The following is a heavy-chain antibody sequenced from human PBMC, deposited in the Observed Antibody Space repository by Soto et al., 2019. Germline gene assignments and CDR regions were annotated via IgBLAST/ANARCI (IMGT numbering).Heavy chain of an antibody. CDR2: IYHSGTT. CDR1: GGSISSNNW. Sequence: SETLSLTCAVSGGSISSNNWWNWVRQPPGKGLEWIGEIYHSGTTNYNPSLKSRVTISVDKSKNQFSLKLTSVTAADTAVYYCASKRSREQLVYWGQGTLVT. J-gene: IGHJ4*02. D-gene: IGHD6-6*01. CDR3: ASKRSREQLVY. V-gene: IGHV4-4*02.